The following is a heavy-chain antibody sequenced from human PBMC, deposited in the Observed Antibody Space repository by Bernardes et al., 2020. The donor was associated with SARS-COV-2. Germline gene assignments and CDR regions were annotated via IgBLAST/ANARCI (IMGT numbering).Heavy chain of an antibody. CDR1: GSTCSSYD. V-gene: IGHV3-23*01. J-gene: IGHJ4*02. D-gene: IGHD6-6*01. Sequence: GGSRRLSCAASGSTCSSYDMSWVRQARGKGLEWVSTNSDSGGRTHYADSVKGRFTISRDNSDNTGYLQMSSLRAEDTAVYYCTKDPQYSNDIDHWGQGTLVTVSS. CDR2: NSDSGGRT. CDR3: TKDPQYSNDIDH.